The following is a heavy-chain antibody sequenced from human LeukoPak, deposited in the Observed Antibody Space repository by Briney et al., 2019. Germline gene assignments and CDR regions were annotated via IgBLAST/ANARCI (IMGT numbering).Heavy chain of an antibody. J-gene: IGHJ4*02. CDR3: ARDRESNWYPFLDS. CDR2: IKEDGSGK. CDR1: GFTFTNYL. D-gene: IGHD6-13*01. Sequence: PGGSLRLSRATSGFTFTNYLMSWVRQTPGKGLEWVANIKEDGSGKWYVDSVRGRFTISRDNAKNSLYLQMNSLRAEDTAVYYCARDRESNWYPFLDSWGQGTLVTVSS. V-gene: IGHV3-7*01.